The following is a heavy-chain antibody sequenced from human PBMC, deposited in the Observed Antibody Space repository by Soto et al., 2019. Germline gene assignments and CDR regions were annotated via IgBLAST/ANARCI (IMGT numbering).Heavy chain of an antibody. D-gene: IGHD1-26*01. CDR1: GFTFSSYS. J-gene: IGHJ4*02. CDR3: ASWELLPPPPY. Sequence: GGSLRLSCAASGFTFSSYSMNWVRQAPGKGLEWVSSISSSSSYTYYADSVKGRFTISRDNAKNSLYLQMNSLRAEDTAVYYCASWELLPPPPYWGQGTLVTVSS. V-gene: IGHV3-21*01. CDR2: ISSSSSYT.